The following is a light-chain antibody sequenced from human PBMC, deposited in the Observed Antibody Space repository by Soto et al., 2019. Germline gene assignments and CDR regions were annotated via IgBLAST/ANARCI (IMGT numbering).Light chain of an antibody. Sequence: DIPMTQSPSSLSASVGDRVTITCRASQGISNYLAWYQQKPGKVPKLLIYAASTLQSGVPSRFSGGGSGTDFTLTISSLQPEDVATYYCQKYNSAPPLTFGGGTKVEIK. CDR2: AAS. CDR1: QGISNY. CDR3: QKYNSAPPLT. V-gene: IGKV1-27*01. J-gene: IGKJ4*01.